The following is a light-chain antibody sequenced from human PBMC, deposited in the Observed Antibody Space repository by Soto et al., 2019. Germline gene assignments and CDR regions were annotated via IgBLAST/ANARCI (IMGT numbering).Light chain of an antibody. Sequence: SVLTQSPSASGSPGQSVTISCTGTSSDIGGYDSVSWYQQHPGKAPKVMIYDVSKRPSGVPDRFSGSKSGNTASLTVSALQAEDEADYYCSLYTSENTYVFGAGTKVTV. CDR1: SSDIGGYDS. CDR3: SLYTSENTYV. CDR2: DVS. J-gene: IGLJ1*01. V-gene: IGLV2-8*01.